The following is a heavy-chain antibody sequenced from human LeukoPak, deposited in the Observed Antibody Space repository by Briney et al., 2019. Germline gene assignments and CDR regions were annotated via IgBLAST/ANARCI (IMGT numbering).Heavy chain of an antibody. D-gene: IGHD3-10*01. CDR1: GYTFTSYG. Sequence: ASVKVSCKASGYTFTSYGISWVRQAPGQGLEWMGWISAYNGNTNYAQKLQGRVTMTTDTSTSTAYMELRSLRSEDTAVYYCASSASYYGSGSQNWGQGTLVTVSS. J-gene: IGHJ4*02. CDR2: ISAYNGNT. V-gene: IGHV1-18*01. CDR3: ASSASYYGSGSQN.